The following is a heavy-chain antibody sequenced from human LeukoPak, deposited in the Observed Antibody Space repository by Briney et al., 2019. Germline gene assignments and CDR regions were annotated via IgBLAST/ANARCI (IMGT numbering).Heavy chain of an antibody. CDR3: AREGGLWFGDLTNY. J-gene: IGHJ4*02. CDR2: IYYSGST. D-gene: IGHD3-10*01. V-gene: IGHV4-59*01. CDR1: GASLRNYY. Sequence: SETLSLTCTVSGASLRNYYWTWIRQPPGKGLEWIGYIYYSGSTNYNPSLESRVTMSIDTSKNQFSLKLTSVTAADTAVYYCAREGGLWFGDLTNYWGQGTLVTVSS.